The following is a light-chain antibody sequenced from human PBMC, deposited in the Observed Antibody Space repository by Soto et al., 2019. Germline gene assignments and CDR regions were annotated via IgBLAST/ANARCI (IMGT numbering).Light chain of an antibody. CDR1: QSVSSSY. CDR2: GAS. Sequence: EIVLTQSPGTLSLSPGERATLSCRASQSVSSSYLAWYQQKPGQAPRLLIYGASSRATGIPDRFSGSGSGKDFPLTISRLEPEDSAVYYCQQYGSSPPTFGQGTKVEIK. J-gene: IGKJ1*01. CDR3: QQYGSSPPT. V-gene: IGKV3-20*01.